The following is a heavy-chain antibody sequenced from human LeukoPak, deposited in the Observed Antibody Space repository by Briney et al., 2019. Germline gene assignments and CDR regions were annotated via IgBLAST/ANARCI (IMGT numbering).Heavy chain of an antibody. Sequence: SETLSLTCAVYGGSFSGYYWSWIRQPPGKGLEWIGRIYTSGSTNYNPSLKSRVTMSVDTSKNQFSLKLSSVTAADTAVYYCARDEGYSYGYGNWFDPWGQGTLVTVSS. D-gene: IGHD5-18*01. CDR3: ARDEGYSYGYGNWFDP. V-gene: IGHV4-4*07. CDR2: IYTSGST. J-gene: IGHJ5*02. CDR1: GGSFSGYY.